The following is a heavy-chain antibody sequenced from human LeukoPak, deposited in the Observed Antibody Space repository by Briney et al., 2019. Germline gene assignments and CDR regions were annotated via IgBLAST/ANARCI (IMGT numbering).Heavy chain of an antibody. Sequence: GGSLRLSCAASGFTFSSYSMNWVRQAPGKGLEWVSSISSSSSYIYYADSVKDRFTISRDNAKNSLYLQMNSLRAEDTAVYYCARPRPMLGYPPAYGMDVWGQGTTVTVSS. CDR3: ARPRPMLGYPPAYGMDV. V-gene: IGHV3-21*01. CDR2: ISSSSSYI. CDR1: GFTFSSYS. J-gene: IGHJ6*02. D-gene: IGHD5-12*01.